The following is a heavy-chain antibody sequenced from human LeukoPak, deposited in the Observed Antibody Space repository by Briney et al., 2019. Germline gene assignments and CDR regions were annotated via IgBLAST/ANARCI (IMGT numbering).Heavy chain of an antibody. V-gene: IGHV4-31*03. CDR2: ISYSGST. Sequence: SETLSLTCTVSGGSISSGGYYWSWIRQHPGKGLEWIGYISYSGSTYYNPSLKSRVTISVDTSKNQFSLKLSSVTAADTAVYYCARDPDYYDSSDSGHWGQGTLVTVSS. CDR1: GGSISSGGYY. J-gene: IGHJ4*02. CDR3: ARDPDYYDSSDSGH. D-gene: IGHD3-22*01.